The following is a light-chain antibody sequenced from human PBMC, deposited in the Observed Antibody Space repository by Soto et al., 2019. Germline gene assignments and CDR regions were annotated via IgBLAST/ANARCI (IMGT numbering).Light chain of an antibody. Sequence: QSVLTQPPSASGSPGQSVTISCTGTSSDVGGYNYVSWYQQHPGKAPKLMIYEVSKRPSGVPDRLSGSKSGNTASLTVSGLQAEVETNYYCSTYAGSPNNVFGPGT. CDR3: STYAGSPNNV. V-gene: IGLV2-8*01. J-gene: IGLJ1*01. CDR2: EVS. CDR1: SSDVGGYNY.